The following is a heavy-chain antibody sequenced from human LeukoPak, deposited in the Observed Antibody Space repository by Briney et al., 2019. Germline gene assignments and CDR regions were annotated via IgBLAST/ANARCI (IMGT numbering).Heavy chain of an antibody. J-gene: IGHJ4*02. Sequence: GGSLRLSCAASGFSFSSYAMSWVRQAPGKGLEWVSAISGSGGSTDYADSVKGRFTISRDNSKNTLYLQMNRLRSDHTAVFLCAKVCRTSCYRDGYLGQGTLVTVSS. CDR2: ISGSGGST. CDR3: AKVCRTSCYRDGY. D-gene: IGHD2-2*01. CDR1: GFSFSSYA. V-gene: IGHV3-23*01.